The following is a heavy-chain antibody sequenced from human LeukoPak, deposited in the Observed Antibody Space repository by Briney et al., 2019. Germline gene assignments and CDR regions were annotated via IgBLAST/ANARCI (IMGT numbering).Heavy chain of an antibody. J-gene: IGHJ5*02. CDR2: ISHDGGSK. V-gene: IGHV3-30*03. CDR3: ARGSARWFDP. CDR1: GFTFRSYG. Sequence: GGSLRLSCEASGFTFRSYGMRWVRQAPGKGLEWVTSISHDGGSKYSADSVKGRFTISRDNSKNTLSLQTNSLRAEDTAVYYCARGSARWFDPWGQGTLVTVSS.